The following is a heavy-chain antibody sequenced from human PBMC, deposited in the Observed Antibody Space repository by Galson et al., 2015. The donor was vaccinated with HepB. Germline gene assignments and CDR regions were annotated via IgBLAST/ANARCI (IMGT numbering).Heavy chain of an antibody. Sequence: SVKVSCKASGYTFTSYAMHWVRQAPGQRLEWMGWINAGNGNTKYSQKFQGRVTITRDTSASTAYMELSSLRSEDTAVYYCARPRRDSGSAGAFDIWGQGTMVTVSS. CDR1: GYTFTSYA. D-gene: IGHD1-26*01. J-gene: IGHJ3*02. V-gene: IGHV1-3*01. CDR2: INAGNGNT. CDR3: ARPRRDSGSAGAFDI.